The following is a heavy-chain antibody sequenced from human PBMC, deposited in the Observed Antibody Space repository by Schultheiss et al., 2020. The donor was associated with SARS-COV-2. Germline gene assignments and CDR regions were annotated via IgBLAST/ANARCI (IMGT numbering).Heavy chain of an antibody. V-gene: IGHV4-59*01. Sequence: GSLRLSCAASGFIFSSYALYWVRQAPGKGLDPIGNIYFTGITKYNPSLKSRVTISIDTSKNQFSLKLGSVTAADTAVYFCARATRVESLFSVRGGSFDFWGRGALVTVSS. CDR1: GFIFSSYA. CDR3: ARATRVESLFSVRGGSFDF. CDR2: IYFTGIT. J-gene: IGHJ4*02. D-gene: IGHD5-24*01.